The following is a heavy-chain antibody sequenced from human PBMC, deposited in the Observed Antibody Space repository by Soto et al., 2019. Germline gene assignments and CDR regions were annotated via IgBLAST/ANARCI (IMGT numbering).Heavy chain of an antibody. D-gene: IGHD3-10*01. CDR2: IYFTGST. Sequence: SETLSLTCTVAGGYISSYYWSWIRQPPGKGLEWIGYIYFTGSTNYNPSLKSRVTISVDTSKNQFSLKLSSVTAADTAVYYCARHSSGTSFDPWGQGTLVTVSS. V-gene: IGHV4-59*08. CDR1: GGYISSYY. CDR3: ARHSSGTSFDP. J-gene: IGHJ5*02.